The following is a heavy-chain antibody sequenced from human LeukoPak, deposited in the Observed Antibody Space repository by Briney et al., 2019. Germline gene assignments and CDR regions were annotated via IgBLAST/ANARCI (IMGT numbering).Heavy chain of an antibody. V-gene: IGHV1-18*01. CDR1: GYTFTSYG. J-gene: IGHJ5*02. Sequence: ASVKVSCKASGYTFTSYGIGWVRQAPGQGLEWMGWISAYNGNTNYAQKLQGRVTMTTDTSTSTAYMELRSLRSDDTAVYYCARGAYDFWSGHNRNWFDPWGQGTLVTVSS. CDR3: ARGAYDFWSGHNRNWFDP. CDR2: ISAYNGNT. D-gene: IGHD3-3*01.